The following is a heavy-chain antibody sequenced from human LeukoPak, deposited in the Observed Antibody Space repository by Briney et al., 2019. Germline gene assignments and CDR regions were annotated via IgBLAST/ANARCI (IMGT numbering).Heavy chain of an antibody. V-gene: IGHV4-34*01. D-gene: IGHD1-26*01. CDR1: GGSFSGYY. J-gene: IGHJ3*02. Sequence: SETLSLTCAVYGGSFSGYYWSWIRQPPGKGLEWIGEINHSGSTNYNPSLKSRVTISVDTSKNQFSLKLSSVTAADTAVYYCARRGAAFDIWGRGTMVTVSS. CDR2: INHSGST. CDR3: ARRGAAFDI.